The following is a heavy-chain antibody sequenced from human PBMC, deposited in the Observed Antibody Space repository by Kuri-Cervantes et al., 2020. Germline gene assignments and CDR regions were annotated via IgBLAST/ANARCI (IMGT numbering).Heavy chain of an antibody. J-gene: IGHJ6*02. V-gene: IGHV4-34*01. CDR2: INHSGST. CDR3: ARELRYGSGTRTKNGMDV. CDR1: GESFSDYY. D-gene: IGHD3-10*01. Sequence: SQTLSLTCAVYGESFSDYYWSWIRQPPGKGLEWIGEINHSGSTNYSPSLKSRVTISVDTSKNQFSLKLSSVTAADTAVYYCARELRYGSGTRTKNGMDVWGQGTTVTVSS.